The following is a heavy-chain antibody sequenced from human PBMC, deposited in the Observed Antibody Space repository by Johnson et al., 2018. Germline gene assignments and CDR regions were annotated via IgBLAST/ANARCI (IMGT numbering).Heavy chain of an antibody. V-gene: IGHV3-64*01. J-gene: IGHJ6*02. CDR1: GFIFSNYG. CDR3: ANLPMTTLTTSLVDV. Sequence: VQLQESGGGLVQPGGSLRLSCAASGFIFSNYGMHWVRQVPGKGPEYVSAINENGGGTYYANSVKGRFTISRDNSKKTLYLHMGSLRVEDMGVYYCANLPMTTLTTSLVDVWGQGTTVTVSS. D-gene: IGHD4-11*01. CDR2: INENGGGT.